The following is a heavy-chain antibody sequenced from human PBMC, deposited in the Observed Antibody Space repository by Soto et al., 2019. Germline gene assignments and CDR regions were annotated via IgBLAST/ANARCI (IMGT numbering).Heavy chain of an antibody. J-gene: IGHJ5*02. CDR1: GASMSSYY. CDR2: IFHTGSS. D-gene: IGHD2-2*01. Sequence: SETLSLTCNVSGASMSSYYWSWVRQPPGKGLEWIGYIFHTGSSNYSPSLKSRVTISIHTSKNQFSLRLSFLTVADTAVYYCAGLPAGEGSWFDPWGQGTLVTVSS. V-gene: IGHV4-59*01. CDR3: AGLPAGEGSWFDP.